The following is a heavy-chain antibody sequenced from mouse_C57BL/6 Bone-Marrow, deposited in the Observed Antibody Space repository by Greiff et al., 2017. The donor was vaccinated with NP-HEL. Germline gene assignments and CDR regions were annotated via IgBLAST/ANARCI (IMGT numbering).Heavy chain of an antibody. J-gene: IGHJ2*01. Sequence: QVPLQQSGAELVRPGTSVKVSCKASGYAFPNYLIEWVKQRPGQGLEWIGVINTGSGGTNYNEKFKGNATLTADKSSSTAYMQLSSLTSEDSAVYCCAREAGDGYWGQGTTLTVSS. D-gene: IGHD3-3*01. V-gene: IGHV1-54*01. CDR3: AREAGDGY. CDR1: GYAFPNYL. CDR2: INTGSGGT.